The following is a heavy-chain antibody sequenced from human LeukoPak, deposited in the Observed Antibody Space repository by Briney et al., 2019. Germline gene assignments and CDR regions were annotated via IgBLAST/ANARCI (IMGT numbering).Heavy chain of an antibody. V-gene: IGHV3-33*06. CDR1: GFTFINYG. CDR3: AKHLTSVTTNFEY. CDR2: IWYDENNK. J-gene: IGHJ4*02. D-gene: IGHD4-17*01. Sequence: GGSLRLSCAASGFTFINYGMHWVRQAPGKGLEWVAVIWYDENNKYYTDSVKGRFAISRDDSEYTLYLQMNSLRAEDTAVYYCAKHLTSVTTNFEYWGQGTLVTISS.